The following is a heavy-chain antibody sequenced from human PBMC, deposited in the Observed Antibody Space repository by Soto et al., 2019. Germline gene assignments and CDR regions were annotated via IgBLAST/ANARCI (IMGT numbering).Heavy chain of an antibody. CDR2: ICVYTGET. J-gene: IGHJ4*02. D-gene: IGHD4-17*01. V-gene: IGHV1-18*01. Sequence: QVPLVRSGAEMKKPGASVKVSCEISGYPFHKNGITWVRQAPGQGLEWVGRICVYTGETTYAQKFQGRVTVPSDPSANTSKLEVTRLRSDDTAIYYCVTDWASTVTAIVGHWGQGPLITVPS. CDR1: GYPFHKNG. CDR3: VTDWASTVTAIVGH.